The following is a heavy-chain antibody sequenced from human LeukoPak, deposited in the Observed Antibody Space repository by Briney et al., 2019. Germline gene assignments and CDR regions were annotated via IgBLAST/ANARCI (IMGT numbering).Heavy chain of an antibody. D-gene: IGHD1-26*01. J-gene: IGHJ4*02. Sequence: SETLSLTCTVSGGSISSSSYCWGWIRQPPGKGLEWIGSIYYSGSTYYNPSLKSRVTISVDTSKNQFSLKLSSVTAADTAVYYCARDVVGAITPAGGFDYWGQGTLVTVSS. CDR2: IYYSGST. CDR3: ARDVVGAITPAGGFDY. V-gene: IGHV4-39*01. CDR1: GGSISSSSYC.